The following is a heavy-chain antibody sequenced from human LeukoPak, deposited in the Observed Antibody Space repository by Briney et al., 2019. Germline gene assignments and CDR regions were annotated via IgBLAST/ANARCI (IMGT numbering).Heavy chain of an antibody. CDR3: ARGRRDCSGDCYVAFDT. CDR1: GYSISSGYY. D-gene: IGHD2-21*02. Sequence: SETLSLTCTVSGYSISSGYYWGWIRQPPGKGLEWIGEIYHSGIINYNPSLRSRVTISVDKSKNQFSLNLSSVTAADTAVYYCARGRRDCSGDCYVAFDTWGQGTMVTVSS. CDR2: IYHSGII. V-gene: IGHV4-38-2*02. J-gene: IGHJ3*02.